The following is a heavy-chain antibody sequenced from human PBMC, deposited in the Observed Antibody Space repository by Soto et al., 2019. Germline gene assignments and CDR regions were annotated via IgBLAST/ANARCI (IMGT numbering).Heavy chain of an antibody. Sequence: PSETLSFTCNVSGGPIKTGDYYWNWIRQPPGKGLEWIGYVFYSGATNYSPSLKSRAAISMDTSKNQFSLSLTSVTAADTAVYYCARAGFSYGHLLFWGQGIRVTVSS. D-gene: IGHD3-10*01. CDR3: ARAGFSYGHLLF. J-gene: IGHJ4*02. CDR2: VFYSGAT. CDR1: GGPIKTGDYY. V-gene: IGHV4-30-4*01.